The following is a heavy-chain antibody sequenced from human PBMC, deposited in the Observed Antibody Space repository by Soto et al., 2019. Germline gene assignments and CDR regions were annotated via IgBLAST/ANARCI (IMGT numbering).Heavy chain of an antibody. CDR1: GFTFSDHC. Sequence: LRLSYAASGFTFSDHCMDWVRQAPGKGLEWVGRTRNKANSYTTEYAASVKGRFTISRDDSKNSLYLQMNSLKTEDTAVYYCARGRYSGYDQNWFDPWGQRTLVTVSS. J-gene: IGHJ5*02. V-gene: IGHV3-72*01. D-gene: IGHD5-12*01. CDR2: TRNKANSYTT. CDR3: ARGRYSGYDQNWFDP.